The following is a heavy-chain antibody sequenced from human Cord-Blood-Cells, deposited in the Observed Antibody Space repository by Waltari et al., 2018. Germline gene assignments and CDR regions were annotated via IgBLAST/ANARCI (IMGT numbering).Heavy chain of an antibody. CDR1: GGPISSGGYS. CDR3: ARGEQLAHAFDI. J-gene: IGHJ3*02. D-gene: IGHD6-6*01. V-gene: IGHV4-30-2*01. CDR2: IYNSGST. Sequence: QLQLQESGSGLVKPSQTLSLTCAVSGGPISSGGYSWSWIRQPPGKGLEWIGYIYNSGSTYYNPSLKSRVTISVDRSKNQFSLKLSSVTAADTAVYYCARGEQLAHAFDIWGQGTMVTVSS.